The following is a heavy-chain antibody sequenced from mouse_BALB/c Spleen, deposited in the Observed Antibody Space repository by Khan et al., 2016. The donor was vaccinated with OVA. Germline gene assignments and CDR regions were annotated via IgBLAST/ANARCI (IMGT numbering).Heavy chain of an antibody. V-gene: IGHV3-2*02. CDR1: GYSITTDYA. D-gene: IGHD1-1*01. J-gene: IGHJ2*01. Sequence: EVQLQESGPGLVKPSQSLSLTCTVTGYSITTDYAWNWIRQFPGNKLEWMGFISYSGNTKYNPSLKSRISITRDTSKNQFFLQLKSVTTEDTARDYCARVYAGDFDYWGQGTTLTVSS. CDR2: ISYSGNT. CDR3: ARVYAGDFDY.